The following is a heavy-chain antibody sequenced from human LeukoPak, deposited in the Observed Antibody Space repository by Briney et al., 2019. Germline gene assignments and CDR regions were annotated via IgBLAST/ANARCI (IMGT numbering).Heavy chain of an antibody. CDR3: ARGSWEPLLGYYFDY. CDR2: INPNSGGT. Sequence: GASVKVSCKASGYTFTGYYMHWVRQAPGQGLEWMGWINPNSGGTNYAQKFQGWVTMTRDTSISTAYMELSRLRSDDTAVYYCARGSWEPLLGYYFDYWGQGTLVTVSS. V-gene: IGHV1-2*04. CDR1: GYTFTGYY. D-gene: IGHD1-26*01. J-gene: IGHJ4*02.